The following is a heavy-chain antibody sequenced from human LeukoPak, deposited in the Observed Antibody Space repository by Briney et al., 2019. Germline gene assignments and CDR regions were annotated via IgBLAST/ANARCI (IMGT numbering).Heavy chain of an antibody. Sequence: ETLSLTCAVYGGSFSGYYWSWIRQPPGKGLEWVSAISGSGGSTYYADSVKGRFTISRDNSKNTLYLQMNSLRAEDTAVYYCAKDLSVVIPFDYWGQGTLVTVSS. J-gene: IGHJ4*02. CDR2: ISGSGGST. V-gene: IGHV3-23*01. CDR1: GGSFSGYY. CDR3: AKDLSVVIPFDY. D-gene: IGHD3-22*01.